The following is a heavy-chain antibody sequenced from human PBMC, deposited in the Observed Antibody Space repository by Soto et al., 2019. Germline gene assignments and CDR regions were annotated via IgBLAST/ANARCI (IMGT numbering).Heavy chain of an antibody. Sequence: GASVKVSCKASGYTFTSYAMHWVRQAPGQRLEWMGWINAGNGNTKYSQKFQGRVTITRDTSASTAYMELSSLRSEDTAVYYCAGGYSSSWDFYYYYGMDVWGQGTTVTSP. J-gene: IGHJ6*02. CDR2: INAGNGNT. D-gene: IGHD6-13*01. V-gene: IGHV1-3*01. CDR3: AGGYSSSWDFYYYYGMDV. CDR1: GYTFTSYA.